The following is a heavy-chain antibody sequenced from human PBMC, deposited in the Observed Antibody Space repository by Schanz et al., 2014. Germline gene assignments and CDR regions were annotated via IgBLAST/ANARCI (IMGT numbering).Heavy chain of an antibody. CDR1: GFTFSSYG. CDR3: AKGMGYCSGGTCYDYYYYGLDV. CDR2: IWYDGSNK. V-gene: IGHV3-33*06. D-gene: IGHD2-15*01. Sequence: QVQLVESGGGVVQPGRSLRLSCAASGFTFSSYGLHWVRQAPGKGLEWVAFIWYDGSNKYYADSVKGRFTISRDNSENTLYLQMNSLSADDTAVSYCAKGMGYCSGGTCYDYYYYGLDVWGQGTTVTVSS. J-gene: IGHJ6*02.